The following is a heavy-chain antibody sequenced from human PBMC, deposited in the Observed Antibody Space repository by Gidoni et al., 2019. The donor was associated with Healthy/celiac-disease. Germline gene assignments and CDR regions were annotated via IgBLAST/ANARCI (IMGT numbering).Heavy chain of an antibody. CDR3: AKGGPYYYDSSGYYPPGY. D-gene: IGHD3-22*01. Sequence: QVQLVESGGGVVQPGRSLRLSCAASGFTFSSYGMHWVRQAPGKGLGWVAVISYDGSNKYYADSVKGRFTISRDNSKNTLYLQMNSLRAEDTAVYYCAKGGPYYYDSSGYYPPGYWGQGTLVTVSS. CDR2: ISYDGSNK. CDR1: GFTFSSYG. J-gene: IGHJ4*02. V-gene: IGHV3-30*18.